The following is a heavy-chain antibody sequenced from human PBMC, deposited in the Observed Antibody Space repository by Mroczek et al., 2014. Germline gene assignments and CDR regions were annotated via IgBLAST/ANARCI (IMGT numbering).Heavy chain of an antibody. V-gene: IGHV4-31*03. J-gene: IGHJ3*02. CDR1: GGSISSGGYY. D-gene: IGHD3-22*01. Sequence: QVQLQESGPGLVKPSQTLSLTCTVSGGSISSGGYYWSWIRQHPGKGLEWIGYIYYSGSTYYNPSLKSRVTISVDTSKNQFSLKLSSVTAADTAVYYCARDGYYYDSNGPSTGGNHDAFDIWAKGQWSPSLQ. CDR2: IYYSGST. CDR3: ARDGYYYDSNGPSTGGNHDAFDI.